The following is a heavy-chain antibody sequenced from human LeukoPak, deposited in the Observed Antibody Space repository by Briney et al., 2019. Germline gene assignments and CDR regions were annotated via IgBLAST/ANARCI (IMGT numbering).Heavy chain of an antibody. CDR3: ASLTTVTTLVDY. Sequence: GGSLRLSCAASGFTFSSCAMHWVRQAPGKGLEWVAVISYDGSNKYYADSVKGRFTISRDNSKNTLYLQMNSLRAEDTAVYYCASLTTVTTLVDYWGQGTLVTVSS. J-gene: IGHJ4*02. CDR1: GFTFSSCA. V-gene: IGHV3-30-3*01. CDR2: ISYDGSNK. D-gene: IGHD4-17*01.